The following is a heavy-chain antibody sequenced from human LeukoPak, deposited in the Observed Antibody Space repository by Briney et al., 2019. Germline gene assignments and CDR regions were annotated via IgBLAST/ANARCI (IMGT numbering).Heavy chain of an antibody. V-gene: IGHV1-18*04. CDR1: GYTFTGYH. CDR2: ISAYNDNT. CDR3: ATLGYCSGGSCYPGGLYYYYGMDV. Sequence: ASAKVSCKASGYTFTGYHMHWVRQAPGQGLEWMGRISAYNDNTNYAQKLQGRVTMTTDTSTSTAYMELRSLRSDDTAVYYCATLGYCSGGSCYPGGLYYYYGMDVWGQGTTVTVSS. D-gene: IGHD2-15*01. J-gene: IGHJ6*02.